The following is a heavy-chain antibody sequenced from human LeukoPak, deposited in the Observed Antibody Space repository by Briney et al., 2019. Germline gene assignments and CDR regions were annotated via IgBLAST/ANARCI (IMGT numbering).Heavy chain of an antibody. V-gene: IGHV1-2*02. CDR2: INPNSGGT. D-gene: IGHD1-26*01. J-gene: IGHJ4*02. CDR3: ARVWSRRELLGY. CDR1: GYTFTGYY. Sequence: ASVKVSCKASGYTFTGYYMHWVRQAPGQGLEWMGWINPNSGGTNYAQKFQGRVTMTRDTSISTAYMELSRLRSDDTAVYYCARVWSRRELLGYWGQGTLVTVSS.